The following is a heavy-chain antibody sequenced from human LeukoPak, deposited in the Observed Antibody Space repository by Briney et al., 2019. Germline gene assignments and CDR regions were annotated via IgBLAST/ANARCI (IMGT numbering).Heavy chain of an antibody. CDR3: AREPRPITIFGVVIGNNWFDP. CDR1: GGSFSGYY. D-gene: IGHD3-3*01. Sequence: TSSETLSLTCAVYGGSFSGYYWSWIRQPPGKGLEWIGEINHSGSTNYNPSLKSRATISVDTSKNQFSLKLSSVTAADTAVYYCAREPRPITIFGVVIGNNWFDPWGQGTLVTVSS. V-gene: IGHV4-34*01. J-gene: IGHJ5*02. CDR2: INHSGST.